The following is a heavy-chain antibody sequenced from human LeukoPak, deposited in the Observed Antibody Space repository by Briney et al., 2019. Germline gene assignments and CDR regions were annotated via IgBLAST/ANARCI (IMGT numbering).Heavy chain of an antibody. Sequence: GGSLRLSCAASGFTFSSYSMNWVRQAPGKGLEWVSSISSSSSYIYYADSVKGRFTISRDNAKNSLYLQMNSLRAEDTAVYYCATSITIFDYGMDVWGQGTTVTVSS. CDR2: ISSSSSYI. J-gene: IGHJ6*02. D-gene: IGHD3-9*01. CDR3: ATSITIFDYGMDV. V-gene: IGHV3-21*04. CDR1: GFTFSSYS.